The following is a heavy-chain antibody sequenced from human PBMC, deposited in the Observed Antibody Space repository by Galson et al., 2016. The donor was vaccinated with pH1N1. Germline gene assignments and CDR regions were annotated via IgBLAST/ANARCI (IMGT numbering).Heavy chain of an antibody. V-gene: IGHV1-2*04. J-gene: IGHJ4*02. CDR2: INPKRGDT. Sequence: SVKVSCKASGYTFIGYYIHWVRQAPGQGLEWMGCINPKRGDTDYAHKFLGWVTMTRATSISTVYMDVSSLRSNATALYFCAREPGITVAGSGVASAWRAGCFDYWGQGTLVTVSS. CDR1: GYTFIGYY. CDR3: AREPGITVAGSGVASAWRAGCFDY. D-gene: IGHD6-19*01.